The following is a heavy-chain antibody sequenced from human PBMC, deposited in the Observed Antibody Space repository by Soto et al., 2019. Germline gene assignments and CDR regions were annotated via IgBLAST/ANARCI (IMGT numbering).Heavy chain of an antibody. Sequence: QVQLQESGPGLVKPSETLSLTCTVSGGSISSYYWSWIRQPPGKGLEWIGYIYYSGSTNYNPSLKSRVTISVDTSKNQFSLKLSSVTAADTAVYYCGGTIAAAEVYDYWGQGTLVTVSS. CDR3: GGTIAAAEVYDY. D-gene: IGHD6-13*01. CDR2: IYYSGST. J-gene: IGHJ4*02. CDR1: GGSISSYY. V-gene: IGHV4-59*08.